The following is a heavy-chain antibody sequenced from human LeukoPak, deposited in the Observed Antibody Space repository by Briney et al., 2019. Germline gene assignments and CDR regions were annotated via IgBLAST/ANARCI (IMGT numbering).Heavy chain of an antibody. CDR3: ARDDGDV. J-gene: IGHJ6*03. CDR2: INNDGSGK. Sequence: GGSLRLSCAASGFTFSNYWMKWVRQAPGKGPEWVASINNDGSGKYFVDSVEDRFTICRDNAKNSLYLQINSLKVEDTAIYYCARDDGDVWGIGTTVTVSS. V-gene: IGHV3-7*01. CDR1: GFTFSNYW.